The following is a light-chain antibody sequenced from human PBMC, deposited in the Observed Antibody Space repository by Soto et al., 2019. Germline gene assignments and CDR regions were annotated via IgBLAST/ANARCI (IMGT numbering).Light chain of an antibody. CDR1: QSISSY. V-gene: IGKV1-39*01. CDR3: QQYTSYS. CDR2: AAS. J-gene: IGKJ1*01. Sequence: DIQMTQSPSSLSASVGDSVTITCRASQSISSYLNWYQQKPGKAPKLLIYAASSLRSAVPSWFSGSGSGTEFTLTISSLQPDDFATYYCQQYTSYSFGQGTKVDIK.